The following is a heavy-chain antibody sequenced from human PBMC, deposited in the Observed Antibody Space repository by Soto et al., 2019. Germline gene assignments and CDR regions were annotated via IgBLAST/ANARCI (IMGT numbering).Heavy chain of an antibody. CDR1: GFTFSSYS. J-gene: IGHJ3*02. V-gene: IGHV3-21*01. Sequence: GGSLRLSCAASGFTFSSYSMNWVRQAPGKGLEWVSSISSSSSYIYYADSVKGRFTISRDNAKNSLYLQMNSLRAEDTAVYYCARETRGRYFDWHRPEDAFDIWGQGTMVTVSS. CDR3: ARETRGRYFDWHRPEDAFDI. D-gene: IGHD3-9*01. CDR2: ISSSSSYI.